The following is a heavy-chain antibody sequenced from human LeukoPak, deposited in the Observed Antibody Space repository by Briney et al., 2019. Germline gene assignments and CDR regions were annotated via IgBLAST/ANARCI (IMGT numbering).Heavy chain of an antibody. D-gene: IGHD1-26*01. CDR3: ARESGALSYFDY. V-gene: IGHV1-2*06. CDR2: INPNTGGT. CDR1: GYTLTAYY. J-gene: IGHJ4*01. Sequence: ASVKVSCKSSGYTLTAYYMHWVRQAPGQGLEWMGRINPNTGGTNYAQKFQGRVTMIRDTSISSAYMELTRLRSDDTAVYYCARESGALSYFDYWGLGTLVTVS.